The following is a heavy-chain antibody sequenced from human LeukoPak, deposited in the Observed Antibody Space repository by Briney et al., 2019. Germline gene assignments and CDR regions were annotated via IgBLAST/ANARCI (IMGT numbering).Heavy chain of an antibody. CDR1: GGSISSYY. J-gene: IGHJ3*02. V-gene: IGHV4-4*07. D-gene: IGHD3-3*01. CDR3: VGASVVIIFAFDI. Sequence: SETLSLTCTVSGGSISSYYWSWIRQPAGKGLEWIGRIYTSGSTNYNPSLKSRVTMSVDTSKNQFSLKLSSVAAADTAVYYCVGASVVIIFAFDIWGQGTMVTVSS. CDR2: IYTSGST.